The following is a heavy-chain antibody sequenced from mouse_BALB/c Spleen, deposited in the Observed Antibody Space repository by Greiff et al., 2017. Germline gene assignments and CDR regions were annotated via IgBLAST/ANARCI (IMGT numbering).Heavy chain of an antibody. Sequence: VQLQQSGPGLVQPSQSLSITCTVSGFSLTSYGVNWVRQPPGKGLEWLGMIWGDGSTDYNSALKSRLSISKDNSKSQVFLKMNSLQTDDTARYYCARVYYRYGYAMDYWGQGTSVTVSS. D-gene: IGHD2-14*01. J-gene: IGHJ4*01. CDR3: ARVYYRYGYAMDY. CDR1: GFSLTSYG. CDR2: IWGDGST. V-gene: IGHV2-6-7*01.